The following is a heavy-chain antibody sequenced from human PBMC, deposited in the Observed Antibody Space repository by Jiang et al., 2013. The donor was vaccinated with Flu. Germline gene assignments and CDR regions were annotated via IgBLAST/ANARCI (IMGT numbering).Heavy chain of an antibody. Sequence: LLKPSETLSLTCAVYGGSFSGYYWSWIRQPPGKGLEWIGEINHSGSTNYNPSLKSRVTISVDTSKNQFSLKLSSVTAADTAVYYCASASCSSTSCYSYLARHWGQGTLVTVSS. D-gene: IGHD2-2*01. CDR1: GGSFSGYY. V-gene: IGHV4-34*01. J-gene: IGHJ1*01. CDR3: ASASCSSTSCYSYLARH. CDR2: INHSGST.